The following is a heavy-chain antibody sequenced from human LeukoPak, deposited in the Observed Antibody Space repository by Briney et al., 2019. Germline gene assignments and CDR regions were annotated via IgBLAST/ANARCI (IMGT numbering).Heavy chain of an antibody. CDR2: MNPNSGNT. J-gene: IGHJ6*03. Sequence: ASVKVSCKASGYTFTSYDINWVRQATGQGLEWMGWMNPNSGNTGYAQTFQGRVTITRTTSISTAYMELSSLRSEHTAVLYCAIRTVTRTVPYYYYYMDVWGKGTTVTISS. CDR3: AIRTVTRTVPYYYYYMDV. V-gene: IGHV1-8*03. CDR1: GYTFTSYD. D-gene: IGHD4-17*01.